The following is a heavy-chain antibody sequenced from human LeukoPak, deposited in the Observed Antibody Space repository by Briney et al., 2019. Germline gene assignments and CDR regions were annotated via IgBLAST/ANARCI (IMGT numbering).Heavy chain of an antibody. CDR2: IGGTTGNT. V-gene: IGHV3-23*01. CDR3: AKDAPQRVPVAGNY. Sequence: PGGSLRLSCAASGFTFSDYAMAWVRQAPGKGLEWIAAIGGTTGNTYYADSVKGRFTISRDNSENTMYLQMNSLRAEDTAVYYCAKDAPQRVPVAGNYWGQGTLVTVSS. CDR1: GFTFSDYA. J-gene: IGHJ4*02. D-gene: IGHD6-19*01.